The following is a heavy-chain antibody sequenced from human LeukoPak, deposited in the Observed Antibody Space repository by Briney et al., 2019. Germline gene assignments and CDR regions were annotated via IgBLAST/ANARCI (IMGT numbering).Heavy chain of an antibody. CDR3: ARAGYGDSDFDY. CDR1: GYSISTSYY. Sequence: SETLSLACTVSGYSISTSYYWGWIRQPPWKGLEWIGSIYHSGNTYYNPSLKSRVTISVDTSKNQFSLKLNSVTAADTAVYYCARAGYGDSDFDYWGQGTLVTVSS. D-gene: IGHD4-17*01. V-gene: IGHV4-38-2*02. J-gene: IGHJ4*02. CDR2: IYHSGNT.